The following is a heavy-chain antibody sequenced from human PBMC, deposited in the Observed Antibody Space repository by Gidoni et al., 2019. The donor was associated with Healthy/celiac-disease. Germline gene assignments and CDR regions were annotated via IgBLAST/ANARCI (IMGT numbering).Heavy chain of an antibody. CDR2: ISCSGGST. D-gene: IGHD3-22*01. V-gene: IGHV3-23*01. CDR3: ASDSRTQPDQYFDL. CDR1: GYAVRRYA. Sequence: EVQLLETGGGVVQQGGSLRRACADYGYAVRRYAMSWVRQAPGKGLAWGSAISCSGGSTYYADSVNVRFTISRDNSKNPLYLQMNSLRAEDTAVYYCASDSRTQPDQYFDLWGRGTLVTVSS. J-gene: IGHJ2*01.